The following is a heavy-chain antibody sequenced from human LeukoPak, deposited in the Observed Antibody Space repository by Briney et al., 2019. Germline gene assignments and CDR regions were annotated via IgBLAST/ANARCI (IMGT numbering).Heavy chain of an antibody. V-gene: IGHV1-2*02. CDR2: INPNIDDT. CDR3: ARGLLVHESGGSGWYHL. J-gene: IGHJ4*02. D-gene: IGHD6-19*01. CDR1: GYTFTGYY. Sequence: GASVKVSCKSSGYTFTGYYIHWVRQAPGQGLEWMGWINPNIDDTNYAQNFQGRVTMTRDTSTSTAYMALTRLEFDDTAIYYCARGLLVHESGGSGWYHLWGQGTLVTVSS.